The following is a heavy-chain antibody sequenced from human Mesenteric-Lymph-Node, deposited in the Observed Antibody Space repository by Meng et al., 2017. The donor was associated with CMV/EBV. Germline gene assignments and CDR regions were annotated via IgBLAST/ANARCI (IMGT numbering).Heavy chain of an antibody. CDR1: GYTFTSYY. J-gene: IGHJ6*02. Sequence: ASVKVSCKASGYTFTSYYMHWVRQAPGQGLEWMGIINPSGGSTSYAQKFQGRVTMTRDTSTSTVYMELSSLRSDDTAVYYCARDGVRFWEFYYYGMDVWGQGTTVTVSS. V-gene: IGHV1-46*01. CDR2: INPSGGST. CDR3: ARDGVRFWEFYYYGMDV. D-gene: IGHD3-3*01.